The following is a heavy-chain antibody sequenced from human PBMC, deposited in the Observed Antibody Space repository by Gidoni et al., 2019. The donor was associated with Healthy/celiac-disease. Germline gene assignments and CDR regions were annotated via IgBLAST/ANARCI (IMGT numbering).Heavy chain of an antibody. V-gene: IGHV3-74*01. Sequence: EVQLVESGGGLVQPGGSLRLSCAASGFTFSSYWMHRVRQAPGKGLVWVSRINSDGSSTSYADSVKGRFTISRDNAKNTLYLQMNSLRAEDTAVYYCARVAEEMATIYRIWSGYFDLWGRGTLVTVSS. D-gene: IGHD5-12*01. CDR3: ARVAEEMATIYRIWSGYFDL. CDR2: INSDGSST. J-gene: IGHJ2*01. CDR1: GFTFSSYW.